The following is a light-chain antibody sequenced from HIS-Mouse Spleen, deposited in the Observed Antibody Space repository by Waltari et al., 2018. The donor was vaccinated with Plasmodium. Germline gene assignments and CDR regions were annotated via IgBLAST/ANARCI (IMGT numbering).Light chain of an antibody. V-gene: IGLV2-14*03. CDR1: SSYVGWYTY. CDR2: DVS. J-gene: IGLJ2*01. CDR3: SSYTSSSTVV. Sequence: QSALTQPASVSGSPGQSITFSCTGTSSYVGWYTYVSWYQQPPGKAPKPMIYDVSNRPSGVSNRFSGSKSGNTASLTISGLQAEDEADYYCSSYTSSSTVVFGGGTKLTVL.